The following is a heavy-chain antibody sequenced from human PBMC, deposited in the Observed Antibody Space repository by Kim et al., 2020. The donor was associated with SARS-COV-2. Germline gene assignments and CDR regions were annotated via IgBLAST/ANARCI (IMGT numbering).Heavy chain of an antibody. V-gene: IGHV1-3*01. CDR3: ARLEGYNWNYKDY. CDR1: GYTFTSYA. CDR2: INAGNGNT. Sequence: ASVKVSCKASGYTFTSYAMHWVRQAPGQRLEWMGWINAGNGNTKYSQKFQGRVTITRDTSASTAYMELSSLRSEDTAVYYCARLEGYNWNYKDYWGQGTLVTVSS. D-gene: IGHD1-7*01. J-gene: IGHJ4*02.